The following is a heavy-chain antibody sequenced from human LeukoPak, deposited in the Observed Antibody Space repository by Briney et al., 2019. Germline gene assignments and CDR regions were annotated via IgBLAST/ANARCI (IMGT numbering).Heavy chain of an antibody. CDR1: GGSFSGYY. J-gene: IGHJ6*03. Sequence: PSETLSLTCAVYGGSFSGYYWSWIRQPPGKGLEWIGEINHSGSTNYNPSLKSRVTISVDTSKNQFSLKLSSVPAADTAVYYCAGRGRYYYYYYMDVWGKGTTVTVSS. V-gene: IGHV4-34*01. CDR2: INHSGST. CDR3: AGRGRYYYYYYMDV.